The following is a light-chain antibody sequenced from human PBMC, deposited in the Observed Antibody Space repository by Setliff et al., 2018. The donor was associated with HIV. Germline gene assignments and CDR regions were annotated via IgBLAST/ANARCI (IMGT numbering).Light chain of an antibody. CDR2: QVN. Sequence: QSALAQPASVSGSPGQSINISCTGSSSDVGSYNFVSWYQQHPGKAPKLMIYQVNKRPSGVSNRFSGSKSGNTASLTISGLQAEDETDYYCCSYAGTNTYVFGTGTKVTV. V-gene: IGLV2-23*02. J-gene: IGLJ1*01. CDR1: SSDVGSYNF. CDR3: CSYAGTNTYV.